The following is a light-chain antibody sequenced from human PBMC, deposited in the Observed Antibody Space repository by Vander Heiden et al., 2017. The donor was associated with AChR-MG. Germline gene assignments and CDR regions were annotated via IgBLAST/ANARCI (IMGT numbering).Light chain of an antibody. CDR3: QAWDSIYVV. Sequence: SYELTQPPSVSVSPGQTASITCSGAKLGDKYACWYQQKPGQSPVLVIYQDSKRPSGIPGRFSGSNSGNTATLTISGTQAMDEADYYCQAWDSIYVVFGGGTKLTVL. V-gene: IGLV3-1*01. J-gene: IGLJ2*01. CDR2: QDS. CDR1: KLGDKY.